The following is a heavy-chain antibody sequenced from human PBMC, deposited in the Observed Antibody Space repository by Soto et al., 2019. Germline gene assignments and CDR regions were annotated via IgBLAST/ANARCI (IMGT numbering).Heavy chain of an antibody. D-gene: IGHD3-3*01. CDR1: GFTFSSYE. J-gene: IGHJ6*02. CDR3: ARDSSKEAIVGVGIVYYYGMDV. V-gene: IGHV3-48*03. Sequence: PGGSLRLSCAASGFTFSSYEMNWVRQAPGKGMEWVSYISSSRSTIYDADSVKGRFTISRDNAKNSLYLQMSSLIDEDTAVYYCARDSSKEAIVGVGIVYYYGMDVWGQGTTVTVSS. CDR2: ISSSRSTI.